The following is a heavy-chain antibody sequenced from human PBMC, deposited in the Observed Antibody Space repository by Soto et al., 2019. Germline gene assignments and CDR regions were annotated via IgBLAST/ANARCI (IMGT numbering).Heavy chain of an antibody. CDR3: AIDHYDPGSFDI. Sequence: SETLSLTCTVSGGSISSYYWSWIRQPPGKGLEWIGYIYYSGSTNYNPSLKSRVTISVDTSKNQFSLKLSSVTAADTAVYYCAIDHYDPGSFDIRRQGPMVTVS. CDR2: IYYSGST. J-gene: IGHJ3*02. V-gene: IGHV4-59*01. CDR1: GGSISSYY. D-gene: IGHD4-17*01.